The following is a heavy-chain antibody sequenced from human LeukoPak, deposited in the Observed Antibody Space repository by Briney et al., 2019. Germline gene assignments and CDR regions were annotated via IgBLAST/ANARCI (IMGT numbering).Heavy chain of an antibody. Sequence: PGGSLRLSCAASGFTFSSYGMHWVRQAPGKGLEWVAVISYDGSNKYYADSVKGRFTISRDNSKNTLYLQMNSLRAEDTAVYYCARNSGSYSAFDYWGQGTLVTVSS. D-gene: IGHD1-26*01. CDR1: GFTFSSYG. J-gene: IGHJ4*02. CDR3: ARNSGSYSAFDY. CDR2: ISYDGSNK. V-gene: IGHV3-30*03.